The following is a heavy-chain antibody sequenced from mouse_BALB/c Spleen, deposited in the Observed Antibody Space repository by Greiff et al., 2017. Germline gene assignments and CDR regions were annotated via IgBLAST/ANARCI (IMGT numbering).Heavy chain of an antibody. J-gene: IGHJ4*01. CDR2: ISSGSSTI. CDR1: GFTFSSFG. CDR3: ARAGYEDAMDD. Sequence: EVKLVESGGGLVQPGGSRKLSCAASGFTFSSFGMHWVRQAPEKGLEWVAYISSGSSTIYYADTVKGRFTISRDNPKNTLVLQMTSLRSEDTAMYYCARAGYEDAMDDWGEGTSVTVSS. V-gene: IGHV5-17*02. D-gene: IGHD2-14*01.